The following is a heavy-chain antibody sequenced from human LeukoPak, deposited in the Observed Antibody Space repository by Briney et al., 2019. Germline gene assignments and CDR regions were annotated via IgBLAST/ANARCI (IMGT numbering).Heavy chain of an antibody. J-gene: IGHJ3*02. CDR3: AREKNDGFDI. V-gene: IGHV3-33*01. CDR2: IWYDGSDK. CDR1: GFTFSSYG. Sequence: GGSLRLSCVASGFTFSSYGMHWVRQAPGKGLEWVAVIWYDGSDKYYADSVKGRFTISRDNSKNTLYLQMNRLGAEDTAVYYCAREKNDGFDIWGQGTMVTVSS.